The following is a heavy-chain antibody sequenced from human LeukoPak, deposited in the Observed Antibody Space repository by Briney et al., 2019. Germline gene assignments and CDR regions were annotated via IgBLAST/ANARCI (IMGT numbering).Heavy chain of an antibody. J-gene: IGHJ6*03. D-gene: IGHD3-3*01. CDR2: INSDGSST. Sequence: GGSLRLSCAASGFTFSSYWMHWVRQAPGKGLVWVSRINSDGSSTRYADSVKGRFTISRDNSKNTLDLQMNSLRGDDTAVYYCAKTRTIFGVVGYMDVWGKGTTVTVSS. V-gene: IGHV3-74*01. CDR1: GFTFSSYW. CDR3: AKTRTIFGVVGYMDV.